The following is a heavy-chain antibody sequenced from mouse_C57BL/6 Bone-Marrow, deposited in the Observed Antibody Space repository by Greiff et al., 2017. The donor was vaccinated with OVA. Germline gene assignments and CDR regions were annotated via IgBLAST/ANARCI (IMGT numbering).Heavy chain of an antibody. D-gene: IGHD2-14*01. Sequence: EVQLQQSVAELVRPGASVKLSCTASGFNIKNTYMHWVKQRPEQGLEGIGRFDPANGNTKYAPKFQGKATITADTSSNTAYLQLSSLTSKDTAIYYCACGERYNHYYAMDYWGQGTSVTVSS. CDR1: GFNIKNTY. CDR2: FDPANGNT. J-gene: IGHJ4*01. CDR3: ACGERYNHYYAMDY. V-gene: IGHV14-3*01.